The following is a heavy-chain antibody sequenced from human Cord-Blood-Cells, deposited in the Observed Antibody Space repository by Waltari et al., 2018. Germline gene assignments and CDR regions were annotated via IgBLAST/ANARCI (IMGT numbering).Heavy chain of an antibody. CDR3: AKVGGYITMIVVVTPNWAFDI. D-gene: IGHD3-22*01. Sequence: EVQLLESGGGLVQPGGSLRLSCAASGFTFSSYAMSWVRQAPGKGLEWVSAISGSGGSTYYADSVKGRFTISRDNSKNTLYLQMNSLRAEDTAVYYCAKVGGYITMIVVVTPNWAFDIWGQGTMVTVSS. CDR1: GFTFSSYA. CDR2: ISGSGGST. J-gene: IGHJ3*02. V-gene: IGHV3-23*01.